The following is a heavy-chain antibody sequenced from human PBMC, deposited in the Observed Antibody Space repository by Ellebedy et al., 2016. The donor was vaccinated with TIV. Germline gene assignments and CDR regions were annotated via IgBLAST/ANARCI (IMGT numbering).Heavy chain of an antibody. V-gene: IGHV3-74*01. CDR3: ARDLDTISSGWGDY. D-gene: IGHD6-6*01. J-gene: IGHJ4*02. CDR1: GFTFSSYW. Sequence: GESLKISCAASGFTFSSYWMHWVRQVPGKGPVWVSRINSDGSSSSYADSVKGRFTVSRDNAKNTLYLQMNGLRAEDTAVYYCARDLDTISSGWGDYWGRGTLVTVSS. CDR2: INSDGSSS.